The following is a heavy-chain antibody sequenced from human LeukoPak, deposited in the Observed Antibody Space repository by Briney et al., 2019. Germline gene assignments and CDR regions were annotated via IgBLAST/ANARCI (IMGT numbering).Heavy chain of an antibody. D-gene: IGHD3-10*01. Sequence: PGGSLRLSCAASGFTFSSYNMNWVRQAPGKGLEWVSSITSSSNYVYYADSVKGRFTISRDNAKNSLYLQMNSLRAEDTTVYYCARDCWDYGSGSYCGIDYWGQGALVTVSS. J-gene: IGHJ4*02. CDR1: GFTFSSYN. V-gene: IGHV3-21*03. CDR2: ITSSSNYV. CDR3: ARDCWDYGSGSYCGIDY.